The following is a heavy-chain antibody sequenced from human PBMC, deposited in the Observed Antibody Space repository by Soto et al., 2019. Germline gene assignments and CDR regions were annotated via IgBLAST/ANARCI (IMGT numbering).Heavy chain of an antibody. D-gene: IGHD6-13*01. CDR2: ISYDGSNK. V-gene: IGHV3-30*18. CDR1: GVTFSSYG. CDR3: AKALAAAGTFSYYGMDV. Sequence: GGALRLSCAASGVTFSSYGMHWVRHAPGKGLEWVAVISYDGSNKYYADSVKGRFTISRDNSKNTLYLQMNSLRAEDTAVYYCAKALAAAGTFSYYGMDVWAQGTTVIVSS. J-gene: IGHJ6*02.